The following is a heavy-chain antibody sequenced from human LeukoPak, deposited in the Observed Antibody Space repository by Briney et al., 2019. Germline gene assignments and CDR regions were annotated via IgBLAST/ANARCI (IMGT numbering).Heavy chain of an antibody. Sequence: PGGSLRLSCSASAFTFSSYSRNCVRQPPGEGLEWVSSISSSSSYIYYADSVKGRFTISRDNAKNSLYLQMNSLRAEDTAVYYCARDSSSWPYWGQGTLVTVSS. CDR3: ARDSSSWPY. D-gene: IGHD6-13*01. CDR1: AFTFSSYS. CDR2: ISSSSSYI. J-gene: IGHJ4*02. V-gene: IGHV3-21*01.